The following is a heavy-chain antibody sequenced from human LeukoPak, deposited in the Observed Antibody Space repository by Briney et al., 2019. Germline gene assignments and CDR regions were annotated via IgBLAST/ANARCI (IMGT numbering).Heavy chain of an antibody. J-gene: IGHJ5*02. CDR1: GGTFSSYA. V-gene: IGHV1-69*06. CDR2: IIPIFGTA. D-gene: IGHD2-2*01. CDR3: ARDIVVVPAAMPYNWFDP. Sequence: ASVTVSCKASGGTFSSYAISWVRQAPGQGLEWMGGIIPIFGTANYAQKFQGRVTITADKSTSTAYMELSSLRSEDTAVYYCARDIVVVPAAMPYNWFDPWGQGTLVTVSS.